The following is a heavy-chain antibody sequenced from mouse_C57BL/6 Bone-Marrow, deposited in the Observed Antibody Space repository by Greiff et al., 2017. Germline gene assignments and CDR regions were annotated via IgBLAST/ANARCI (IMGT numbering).Heavy chain of an antibody. Sequence: VQLQQSGPELVKPGASVKLSCKASGYTFTSYDINWVKQRPGQGLEWIGWIYPRDGSTKYNEKFKGKATLTVDTSSSTAYMELHSLTSADSAVYFCARLGFDGSSGDWYFDVWGTGTTVSVSS. J-gene: IGHJ1*03. V-gene: IGHV1-85*01. D-gene: IGHD1-1*01. CDR2: IYPRDGST. CDR3: ARLGFDGSSGDWYFDV. CDR1: GYTFTSYD.